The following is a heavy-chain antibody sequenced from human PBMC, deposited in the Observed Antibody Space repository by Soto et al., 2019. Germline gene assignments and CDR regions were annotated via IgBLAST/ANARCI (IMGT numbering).Heavy chain of an antibody. J-gene: IGHJ4*02. CDR1: GFTFSSYG. CDR2: ISYDGSNK. D-gene: IGHD1-26*01. CDR3: AKDRAWELPDY. V-gene: IGHV3-30*18. Sequence: GGSLRLSCAASGFTFSSYGMHWVRQAPGKGLEWVAVISYDGSNKYYADSVKGRFTISRDNSKNTLYLQMNSLRAEDTAVYYCAKDRAWELPDYWGQGTLVTVSS.